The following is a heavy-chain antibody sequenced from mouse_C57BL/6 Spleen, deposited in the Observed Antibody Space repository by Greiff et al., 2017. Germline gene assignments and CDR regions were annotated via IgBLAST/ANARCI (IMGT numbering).Heavy chain of an antibody. J-gene: IGHJ4*01. Sequence: ESGPGLVKPSQSLSLTCSVTGYSIPSGYYWNWIRQFPGNKLEWMGYISYDGSNNYNPSLKNRISITRDTSKNQFFLKLNSVTTEDTATYYCALYGSSYGYAMDYWGQGTSVTVSS. CDR1: GYSIPSGYY. CDR3: ALYGSSYGYAMDY. D-gene: IGHD1-1*01. V-gene: IGHV3-6*01. CDR2: ISYDGSN.